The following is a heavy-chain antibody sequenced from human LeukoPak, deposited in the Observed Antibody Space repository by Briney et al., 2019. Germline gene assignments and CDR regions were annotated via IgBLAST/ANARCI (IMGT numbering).Heavy chain of an antibody. J-gene: IGHJ4*02. Sequence: GGSLRLSCAASGFTFSSYAMSWVRQAPGKGLEWVSAISDSGDNTYYADSVKGRFTISRDNSKNTLFLQMNSLRAADTAVYYCAKVRSPYSTSPIDYWGQGTLVTVSS. V-gene: IGHV3-23*01. CDR2: ISDSGDNT. CDR3: AKVRSPYSTSPIDY. D-gene: IGHD6-6*01. CDR1: GFTFSSYA.